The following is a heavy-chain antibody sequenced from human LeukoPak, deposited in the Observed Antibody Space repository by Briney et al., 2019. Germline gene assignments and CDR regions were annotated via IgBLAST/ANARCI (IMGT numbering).Heavy chain of an antibody. CDR1: GFTFRSYW. Sequence: GSLRLSCAASGFTFRSYWMTWVRQPPGKGLEWVANIKEDGSDENYVDSVKGRFTISRDNAKNSLYLQMNSLRAEDTAVYYCAGDLDIVVVPAAYDAFDVWGQGTMVTVSS. D-gene: IGHD2-2*01. CDR3: AGDLDIVVVPAAYDAFDV. V-gene: IGHV3-7*01. J-gene: IGHJ3*01. CDR2: IKEDGSDE.